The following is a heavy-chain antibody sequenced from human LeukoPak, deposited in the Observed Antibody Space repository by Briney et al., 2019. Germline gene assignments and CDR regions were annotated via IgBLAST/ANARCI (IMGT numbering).Heavy chain of an antibody. J-gene: IGHJ4*02. CDR1: GYTFTSYG. Sequence: GASVKVSCKASGYTFTSYGISWVRQAPGQGLEWMGWISAYNGNTNYAQKFQGRVTMTRDTSISTAYMELSRLRSDDTAVYYCARVPYDSSGYYSDYWGQGTLVTVSS. CDR2: ISAYNGNT. D-gene: IGHD3-22*01. CDR3: ARVPYDSSGYYSDY. V-gene: IGHV1-18*01.